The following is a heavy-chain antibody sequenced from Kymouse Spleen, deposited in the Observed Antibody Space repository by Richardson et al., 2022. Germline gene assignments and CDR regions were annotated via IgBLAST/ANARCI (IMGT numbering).Heavy chain of an antibody. CDR1: GFTFSGSA. Sequence: EVQLVESGGGLVQPGGSLKLSCAASGFTFSGSAMHWVRQASGKGLEWVGRIRSKANSYATAYAASVKGRFTISRDDSKNTAYLQMNSLKTEDTAVYYCTRPSIAAAGGFDYWGQGTLVTVSS. CDR2: IRSKANSYAT. CDR3: TRPSIAAAGGFDY. V-gene: IGHV3-73*02. J-gene: IGHJ4*02. D-gene: IGHD6-13*01.